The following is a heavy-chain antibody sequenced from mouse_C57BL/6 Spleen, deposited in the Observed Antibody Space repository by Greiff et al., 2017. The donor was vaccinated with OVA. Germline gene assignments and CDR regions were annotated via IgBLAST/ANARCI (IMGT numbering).Heavy chain of an antibody. V-gene: IGHV5-6*01. D-gene: IGHD2-4*01. Sequence: EVQLVESGGDLVKPGGSLKLSCAASGFTFSSYGMSWVRQTPDKRLEWVATISSGGSYTYYPDSVKGRFTISRDNAKNTLYLQMSSLKSEDTAMYYCARRDGYYDYDGYFDVWGTGTTVTVSS. CDR3: ARRDGYYDYDGYFDV. CDR1: GFTFSSYG. J-gene: IGHJ1*03. CDR2: ISSGGSYT.